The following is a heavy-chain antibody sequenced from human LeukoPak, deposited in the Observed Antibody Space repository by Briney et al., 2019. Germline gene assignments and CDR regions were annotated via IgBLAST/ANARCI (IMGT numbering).Heavy chain of an antibody. CDR2: INHSGST. CDR3: ARGPARRIKDRFDP. D-gene: IGHD3-10*01. V-gene: IGHV4-34*01. J-gene: IGHJ5*02. CDR1: GGSFSGYY. Sequence: SETLSLTCAVYGGSFSGYYWSWIRQPPGKGLEWIGEINHSGSTNYNPSLKSRVTISVDTSKNQFSLKLSSVTAVDTAVYYCARGPARRIKDRFDPWGQGTLVTVSS.